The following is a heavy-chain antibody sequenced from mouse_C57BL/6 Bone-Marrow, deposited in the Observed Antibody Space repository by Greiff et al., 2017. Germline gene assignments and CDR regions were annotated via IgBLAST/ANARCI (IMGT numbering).Heavy chain of an antibody. J-gene: IGHJ3*01. Sequence: VQLQQPGAELVRPGSSVKLSCKASGYTFTSYWMHWVKQRPIQGLEWIGNIDPSDSETHYNQKFKDKATLTVDKSSSTAYMQLSSLTSEDSAVYYCARGYYGSSYVWFAYWGQGTLVSVSA. D-gene: IGHD1-1*01. V-gene: IGHV1-52*01. CDR1: GYTFTSYW. CDR2: IDPSDSET. CDR3: ARGYYGSSYVWFAY.